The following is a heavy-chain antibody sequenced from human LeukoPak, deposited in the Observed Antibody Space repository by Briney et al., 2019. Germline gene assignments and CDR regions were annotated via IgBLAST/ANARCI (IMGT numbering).Heavy chain of an antibody. V-gene: IGHV3-21*06. Sequence: PGRPLRLSCAPSAFTFGSYRMTCVRQAPGNGLEWDSSMSSGSTYIYYADSVRGRFTISRDNAKNSLYRLMNSLRVDDTAVYYGARGRPTGASRVFVVQWGQGTLASVSS. J-gene: IGHJ4*02. CDR1: AFTFGSYR. CDR3: ARGRPTGASRVFVVQ. CDR2: MSSGSTYI. D-gene: IGHD6-6*01.